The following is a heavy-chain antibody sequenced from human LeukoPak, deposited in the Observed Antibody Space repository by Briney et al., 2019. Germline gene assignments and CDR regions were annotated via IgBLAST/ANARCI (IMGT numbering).Heavy chain of an antibody. CDR3: ARDPILRGYSYGYFDY. CDR1: GFTFSSYW. D-gene: IGHD5-18*01. Sequence: GGSLRLSCAASGFTFSSYWMSWVRQAPGKGLEWVANIKQDGSEKYYVDSVKGRFTISRDNAKNSLYLQMNSLRAEDTALYYCARDPILRGYSYGYFDYWGQGTLVTVSS. CDR2: IKQDGSEK. V-gene: IGHV3-7*03. J-gene: IGHJ4*02.